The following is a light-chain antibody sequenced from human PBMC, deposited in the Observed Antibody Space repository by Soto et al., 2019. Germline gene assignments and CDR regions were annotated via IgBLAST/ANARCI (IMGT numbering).Light chain of an antibody. J-gene: IGKJ1*01. V-gene: IGKV1-5*01. CDR2: GAS. CDR1: QSISNW. Sequence: DIQMTQSPSTLSLSVGEGVTLSCRASQSISNWLAWYQQRPGKAPKLLIYGASNLESGVPSRFSGSGSGTAFTLLITTGLPAEYVTFYCRHHSRNTWRFGPGTKVDIK. CDR3: RHHSRNTWR.